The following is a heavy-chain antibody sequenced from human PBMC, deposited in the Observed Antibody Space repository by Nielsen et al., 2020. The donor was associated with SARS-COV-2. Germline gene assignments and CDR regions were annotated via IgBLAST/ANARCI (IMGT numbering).Heavy chain of an antibody. J-gene: IGHJ3*02. CDR3: ARPLGYSYDDAFDI. V-gene: IGHV1-69*04. CDR2: IIPILGIA. Sequence: SVKVSCKASGGTFRSYAISWVRQAPGQGLEWMGRIIPILGIANYAQKFQGRVTITADKSTSTAYMELSSLRSEDTAVYYCARPLGYSYDDAFDIWGQGTMVTVSS. CDR1: GGTFRSYA. D-gene: IGHD5-18*01.